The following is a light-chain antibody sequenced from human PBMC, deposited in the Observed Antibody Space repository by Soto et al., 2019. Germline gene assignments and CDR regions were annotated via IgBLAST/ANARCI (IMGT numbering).Light chain of an antibody. V-gene: IGLV2-14*01. CDR1: SSDVGGYNY. J-gene: IGLJ2*01. CDR3: TSYTTTSVVA. CDR2: EVN. Sequence: QSALTQPASVSGSPGQSITISCTGTSSDVGGYNYVSWFQQHPGQAPKVLIYEVNNRPAGVSHRFSGSKSGNTASLTISGLQAEDEADYYCTSYTTTSVVAFGGGTKVTVL.